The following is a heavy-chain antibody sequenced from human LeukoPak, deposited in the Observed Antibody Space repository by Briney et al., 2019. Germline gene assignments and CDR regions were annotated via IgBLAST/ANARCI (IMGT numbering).Heavy chain of an antibody. Sequence: ASVKVSCKASGYTFTGYYMHWVRQAPGQGLEWMGWINPNSGGTNYAQKFQSRVTMTRDTSISTAYMELSRLRSDDTAVYYCARDPGEGIAVAGGDYWGQGTLVTVSS. D-gene: IGHD6-19*01. V-gene: IGHV1-2*02. CDR3: ARDPGEGIAVAGGDY. CDR1: GYTFTGYY. J-gene: IGHJ4*02. CDR2: INPNSGGT.